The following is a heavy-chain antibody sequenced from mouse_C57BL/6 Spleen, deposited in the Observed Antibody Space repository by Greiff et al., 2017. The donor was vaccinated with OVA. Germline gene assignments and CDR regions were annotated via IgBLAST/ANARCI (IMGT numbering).Heavy chain of an antibody. CDR3: ARDNYYGNYFDY. CDR1: GFTFSDYY. Sequence: EVKLVESEGGLVQPGSSMKLSCTASGFTFSDYYMAWVRQVPEKGLEWVANINYDGSSTYYLDSLKSRFIISRDNAKNILYLQMSSLKSEDTATYYCARDNYYGNYFDYWGQGTTLTVSS. CDR2: INYDGSST. D-gene: IGHD2-1*01. V-gene: IGHV5-16*01. J-gene: IGHJ2*01.